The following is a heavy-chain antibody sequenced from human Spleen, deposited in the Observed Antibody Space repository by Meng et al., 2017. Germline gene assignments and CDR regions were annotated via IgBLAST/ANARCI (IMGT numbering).Heavy chain of an antibody. J-gene: IGHJ1*01. CDR2: ISSSGSTI. CDR1: GFTFSDYY. D-gene: IGHD3-22*01. V-gene: IGHV3-11*04. Sequence: LGESGGVLVKPGGSLRLASAAHGFTFSDYYMSWIRQAPGKGLEWVSYISSSGSTIYYADSVKGRFTISRDNAKNSLYLQMNSLRAEDTAVYYCARNYDSSGYYALWGQGTLVTVSS. CDR3: ARNYDSSGYYAL.